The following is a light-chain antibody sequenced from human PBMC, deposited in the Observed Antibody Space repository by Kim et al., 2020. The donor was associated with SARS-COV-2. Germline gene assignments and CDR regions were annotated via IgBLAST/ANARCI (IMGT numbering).Light chain of an antibody. CDR3: AAWDDNLNGVG. CDR2: GYN. Sequence: GQRVTISCSGSFSNVGRNTVNWWQQFPGTAPKLLIFGYNQRPSGVPARFSGSKSGTSASLAIIGLQSEDEADYYCAAWDDNLNGVGFGGGTQLTVL. V-gene: IGLV1-44*01. CDR1: FSNVGRNT. J-gene: IGLJ2*01.